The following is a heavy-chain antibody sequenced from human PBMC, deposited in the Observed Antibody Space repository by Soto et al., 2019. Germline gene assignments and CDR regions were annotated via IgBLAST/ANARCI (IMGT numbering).Heavy chain of an antibody. CDR1: GGTFSSYA. Sequence: SVKVSCKASGGTFSSYAISWVRQAPGQGLEWMGGIIPIFGTANYAQKFQGRVTITADESTSTAYMELSSLRSEDTAVYYRARDAVAGTNYYYGMDVWGQGTTVTVSS. D-gene: IGHD6-19*01. CDR3: ARDAVAGTNYYYGMDV. CDR2: IIPIFGTA. V-gene: IGHV1-69*13. J-gene: IGHJ6*02.